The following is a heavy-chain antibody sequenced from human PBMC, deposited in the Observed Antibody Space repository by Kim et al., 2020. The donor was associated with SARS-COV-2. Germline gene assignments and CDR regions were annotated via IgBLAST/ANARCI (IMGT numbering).Heavy chain of an antibody. J-gene: IGHJ3*02. CDR3: AKVWAPGDGQWLTTGAFDI. D-gene: IGHD6-19*01. CDR1: GFTFSSYA. Sequence: GGSLRLSCAASGFTFSSYAMSWVRQAPGKGLEWVSAISGSGGSTYYADSVKGRFTISRDNSKNTLYLQMNSLRAEDTAVYYCAKVWAPGDGQWLTTGAFDIWGQGTMVTVSS. CDR2: ISGSGGST. V-gene: IGHV3-23*01.